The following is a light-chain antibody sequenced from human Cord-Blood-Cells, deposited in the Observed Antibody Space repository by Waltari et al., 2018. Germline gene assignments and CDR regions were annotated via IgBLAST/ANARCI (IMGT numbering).Light chain of an antibody. Sequence: AIRTTQSPSSFSAFTRDSLTITCRASQGISSYLAWYQQKPGKAPKLLIYAASTLQSGVPSRFSGSGSGTDFTLTISCLQSEDFATYYCQQYYSYPYTFGQGTKLEIK. CDR3: QQYYSYPYT. CDR2: AAS. J-gene: IGKJ2*01. V-gene: IGKV1-8*01. CDR1: QGISSY.